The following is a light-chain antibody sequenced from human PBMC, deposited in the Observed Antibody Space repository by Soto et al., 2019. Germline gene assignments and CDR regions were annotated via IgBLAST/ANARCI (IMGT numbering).Light chain of an antibody. Sequence: EIVLTQSPGTLSLSPGERATLSCRASQSVSSSYLAWYQQKPGQPPRLLIFNASSRATGIPDRFSGGGSGTDFTLTFSSLEPEDFAVYYCQQYGRSPPSWTFGQGTKVGIK. V-gene: IGKV3-20*01. CDR3: QQYGRSPPSWT. J-gene: IGKJ1*01. CDR2: NAS. CDR1: QSVSSSY.